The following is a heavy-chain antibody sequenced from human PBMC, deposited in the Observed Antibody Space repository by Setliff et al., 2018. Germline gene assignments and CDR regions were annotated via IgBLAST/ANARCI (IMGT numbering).Heavy chain of an antibody. CDR1: GYTFTNYA. V-gene: IGHV1-3*01. D-gene: IGHD3-22*01. Sequence: ASVTVSCRASGYTFTNYAMHWVRQAPGQRLEWMGWSNVGNDNAKYSQKFQGRVTITRDTSASTVYMELSSLRSEDTAMYYCARDGGGYYDSRTFDYWGQGTLVTVSS. CDR2: SNVGNDNA. CDR3: ARDGGGYYDSRTFDY. J-gene: IGHJ4*02.